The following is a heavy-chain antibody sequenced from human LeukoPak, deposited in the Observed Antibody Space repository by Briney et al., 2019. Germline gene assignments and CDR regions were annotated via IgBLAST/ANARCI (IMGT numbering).Heavy chain of an antibody. CDR3: ARTSRYYAMDV. Sequence: SGPTLMNPTQTLTLTCTFSGFSLSPSGMRVSWIRQPPGKALEWLARIDWDDDKYYSTSLKTRLTISKDTSKNQVVLTMTNMDPVDTATYYCARTSRYYAMDVWGQGSKVTVSS. V-gene: IGHV2-70*04. CDR1: GFSLSPSGMR. CDR2: IDWDDDK. J-gene: IGHJ6*01.